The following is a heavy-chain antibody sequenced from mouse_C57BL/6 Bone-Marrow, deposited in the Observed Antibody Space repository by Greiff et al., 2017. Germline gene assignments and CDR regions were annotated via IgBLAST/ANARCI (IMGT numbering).Heavy chain of an antibody. CDR3: TGRITTVVATFDY. Sequence: EVKLEESGGGLVQPGGSMKLSCVASGFTFSNYWMNWVRQSPEKGLEWVAQIRLKSDNYATHYAESVKGRFTISRDDSKSSVYLQMNNLRAEDTGIYYCTGRITTVVATFDYWGQGTTLTVSS. V-gene: IGHV6-3*01. CDR1: GFTFSNYW. D-gene: IGHD1-1*01. J-gene: IGHJ2*01. CDR2: IRLKSDNYAT.